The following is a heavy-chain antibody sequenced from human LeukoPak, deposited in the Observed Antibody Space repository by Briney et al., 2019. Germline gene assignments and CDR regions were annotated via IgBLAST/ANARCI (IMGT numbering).Heavy chain of an antibody. J-gene: IGHJ6*03. D-gene: IGHD2-15*01. CDR2: IYTSGST. CDR3: ARDCSGGSCYYYYYMDV. V-gene: IGHV4-61*02. CDR1: GGSISSGSYY. Sequence: SETLSLTCTVSGGSISSGSYYWSWIRQPAGKGLEWIGRIYTSGSTNYNPSLKSRVTISVDTSKNQFSLKLSSVTAADTAVYYCARDCSGGSCYYYYYMDVWGKGTTVTVSS.